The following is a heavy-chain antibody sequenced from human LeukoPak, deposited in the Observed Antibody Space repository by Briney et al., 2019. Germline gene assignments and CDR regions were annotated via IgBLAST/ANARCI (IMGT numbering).Heavy chain of an antibody. Sequence: GGSLRLSCAASRFTFSSYAMSWVRQASGKGLEWVSAISGSGGSTYYADSVKGRFTISRDNSKNTLYLQMNSLRAEDTAVYYCAKEVTRGYYYDSSGLAYWGQGTLGTVSS. V-gene: IGHV3-23*01. D-gene: IGHD3-22*01. CDR2: ISGSGGST. J-gene: IGHJ4*02. CDR3: AKEVTRGYYYDSSGLAY. CDR1: RFTFSSYA.